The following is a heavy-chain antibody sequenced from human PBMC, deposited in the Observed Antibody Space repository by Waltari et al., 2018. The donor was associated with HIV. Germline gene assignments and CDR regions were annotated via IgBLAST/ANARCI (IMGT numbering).Heavy chain of an antibody. CDR2: INHSGST. Sequence: QVQLQQWGAGLLKPSETLSLTCAVYGGSFSGHYWSWIRQPPGKGLAWIGEINHSGSTNYNPSLKSRVTISLDTSKNQFSRKLTSVTAADTAVYYCARASKPLRFLEWLKGYGMDVWGQGTTVTVSS. D-gene: IGHD3-3*01. J-gene: IGHJ6*02. CDR1: GGSFSGHY. V-gene: IGHV4-34*01. CDR3: ARASKPLRFLEWLKGYGMDV.